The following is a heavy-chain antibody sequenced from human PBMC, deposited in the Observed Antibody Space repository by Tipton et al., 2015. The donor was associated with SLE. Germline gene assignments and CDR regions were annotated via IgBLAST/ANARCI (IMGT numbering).Heavy chain of an antibody. Sequence: QLVQSGGGLVQPGRSLRLSCAASEFTFSTSTMNWVRQAPGKGLEWFSSIGSTSRDRYFAASVKGRFTISRDNAKNSLYLQMNSLRAEDTAVYYCVKGDRRESWGQGTRVTVSS. V-gene: IGHV3-21*01. CDR1: EFTFSTST. CDR2: IGSTSRDR. J-gene: IGHJ5*02. CDR3: VKGDRRES.